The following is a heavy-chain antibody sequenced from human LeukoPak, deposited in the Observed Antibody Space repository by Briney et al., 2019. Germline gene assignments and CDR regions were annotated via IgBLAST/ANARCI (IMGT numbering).Heavy chain of an antibody. D-gene: IGHD3-3*01. J-gene: IGHJ6*02. CDR3: ARGLSGYYYYYYGMDV. CDR2: INPSGGST. V-gene: IGHV1-46*01. CDR1: GYTFTSYY. Sequence: ASVKVSCKASGYTFTSYYMHWVRQAPGQGLEWMGIINPSGGSTSYARKFQGRVTMTRDTSTSTVYMELSSLRSEDTAVYYCARGLSGYYYYYYGMDVWGQGTTVTVSS.